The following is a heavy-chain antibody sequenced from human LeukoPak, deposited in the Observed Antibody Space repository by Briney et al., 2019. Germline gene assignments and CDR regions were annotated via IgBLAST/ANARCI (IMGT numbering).Heavy chain of an antibody. J-gene: IGHJ4*02. V-gene: IGHV4-34*01. Sequence: SETLSLTCTVSGASISGYYWSWIRQPPGKGLEWIGEINHSGSTNYNPSLKSRVTISVDTSKNQFSLKLSSVTAADTAVYYCARGEWLRSWFGYWGQGTLVTVSS. CDR1: GASISGYY. D-gene: IGHD5-12*01. CDR3: ARGEWLRSWFGY. CDR2: INHSGST.